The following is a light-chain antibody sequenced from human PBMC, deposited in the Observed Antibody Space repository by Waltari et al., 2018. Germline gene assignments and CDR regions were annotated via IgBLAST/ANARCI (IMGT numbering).Light chain of an antibody. Sequence: QSALTQPASVSGTPGQSITISCTGTNSDVGNYNLVSWYQHHPGEAPKLMVCEVIKRPSGVSNRFSGSKSGNTASLTIAGLQAEDEADYYCCSYAGSGTYVFGTGTKVTVL. J-gene: IGLJ1*01. V-gene: IGLV2-23*02. CDR3: CSYAGSGTYV. CDR1: NSDVGNYNL. CDR2: EVI.